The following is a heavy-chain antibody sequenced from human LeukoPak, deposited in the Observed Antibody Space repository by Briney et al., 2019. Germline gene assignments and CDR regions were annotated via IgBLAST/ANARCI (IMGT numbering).Heavy chain of an antibody. V-gene: IGHV3-21*01. D-gene: IGHD3/OR15-3a*01. CDR3: AKPSPFGPSGLFDI. Sequence: GGSLRLSCAASGFIFSSYSMNWVRQAPGKGLEWVSSITSSSSYIYYADSVKGRFTISRDNAKNSLYLQMNSLRAEDTAVYYCAKPSPFGPSGLFDIWGRGAMVTVSS. J-gene: IGHJ3*02. CDR2: ITSSSSYI. CDR1: GFIFSSYS.